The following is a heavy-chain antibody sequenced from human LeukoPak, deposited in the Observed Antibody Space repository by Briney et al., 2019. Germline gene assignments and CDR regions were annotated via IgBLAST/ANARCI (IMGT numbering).Heavy chain of an antibody. J-gene: IGHJ6*03. Sequence: SETLSLTCTVSGDSISSGSYYWSWIRQPAGRGLEWIGRIYSNGDTKFNPSLKSRVTISLDTSKNQFSLKLSSATAADTAVYYCASRHSKQQPYYYYMDIWGKGTTVTVSS. CDR1: GDSISSGSYY. V-gene: IGHV4-61*02. CDR3: ASRHSKQQPYYYYMDI. D-gene: IGHD6-13*01. CDR2: IYSNGDT.